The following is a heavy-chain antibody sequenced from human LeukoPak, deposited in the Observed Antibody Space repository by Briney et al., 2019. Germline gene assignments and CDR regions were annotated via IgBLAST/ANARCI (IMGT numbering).Heavy chain of an antibody. CDR3: ASERWLQL. V-gene: IGHV4-59*01. Sequence: SETLSLTCTVSGGSISSYYWNWIRQPPGKGLEWIGYIYYSGTTNYNPSLKSRVTISIDTSKNQFSLKLSSVTAADTAVYYCASERWLQLWGQGTLVTVSS. CDR1: GGSISSYY. J-gene: IGHJ4*02. D-gene: IGHD5-24*01. CDR2: IYYSGTT.